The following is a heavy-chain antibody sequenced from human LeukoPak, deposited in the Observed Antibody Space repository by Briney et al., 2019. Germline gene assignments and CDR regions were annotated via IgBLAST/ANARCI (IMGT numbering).Heavy chain of an antibody. V-gene: IGHV4-61*02. CDR3: ASDYFDRTGYYGFIY. J-gene: IGHJ4*02. D-gene: IGHD3-22*01. Sequence: SETLSLTCTVSGGSISSGSYYWSWIRQPAGKGLEWIGRIYTSGSTNYNPSLKSRVSMSVDTSKKQFSLRLSSVTAADTAIYYCASDYFDRTGYYGFIYWGQGSLVTISS. CDR1: GGSISSGSYY. CDR2: IYTSGST.